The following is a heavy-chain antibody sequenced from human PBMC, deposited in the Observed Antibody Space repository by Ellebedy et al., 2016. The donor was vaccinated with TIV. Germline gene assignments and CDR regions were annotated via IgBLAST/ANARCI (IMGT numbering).Heavy chain of an antibody. V-gene: IGHV3-48*02. J-gene: IGHJ4*02. D-gene: IGHD5-12*01. CDR3: ARWGYGDY. CDR2: ITGISSTI. Sequence: PGGSLRLSCAASGFTFSSYAMHWVRQAPGKGLEWVSYITGISSTIYYADSVKGRFTISRDNAKNSLYLQMNSLRDEDTAVYYCARWGYGDYWGKGTLVTVSS. CDR1: GFTFSSYA.